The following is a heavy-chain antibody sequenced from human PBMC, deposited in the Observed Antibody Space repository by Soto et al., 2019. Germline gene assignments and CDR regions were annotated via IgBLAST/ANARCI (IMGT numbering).Heavy chain of an antibody. J-gene: IGHJ4*02. D-gene: IGHD2-8*02. Sequence: ESLKISCKGSGYSFTSYWIGWVRQMPGKGLEWMGIIYPGDSDTRYSPSFQGQVAFSADKSISTAYLKLSSVTAADTAVYYCARGSGLDYWGQGTLVTVSS. CDR3: ARGSGLDY. V-gene: IGHV5-51*01. CDR1: GYSFTSYW. CDR2: IYPGDSDT.